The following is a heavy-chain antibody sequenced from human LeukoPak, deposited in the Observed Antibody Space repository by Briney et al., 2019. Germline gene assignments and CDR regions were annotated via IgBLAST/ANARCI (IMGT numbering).Heavy chain of an antibody. V-gene: IGHV3-30*02. CDR1: GFTFNTYG. CDR3: ARAYYDILTGSEHAFDI. CDR2: IRYDGSNK. J-gene: IGHJ3*02. Sequence: GGSLRLSCAASGFTFNTYGMHWVRQAPGEGLEWVAFIRYDGSNKYYADSVKGRFTISRDNSKNTLYLQMNSLRAEDTAVYYCARAYYDILTGSEHAFDIWGQGTMVTVSS. D-gene: IGHD3-9*01.